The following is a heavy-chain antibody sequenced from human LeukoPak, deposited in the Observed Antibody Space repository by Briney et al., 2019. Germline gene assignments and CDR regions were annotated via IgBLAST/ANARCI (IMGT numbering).Heavy chain of an antibody. Sequence: SETLSLTCTVSGGSISSYYWSWIRQPPGKGLEWIGYIYYSGSTNYNPSLKSRVTISVDTSKNQFSLKLSSVTAADTAVYYCAREVAVGPTTYFDYWGQGTLVTVSS. J-gene: IGHJ4*02. D-gene: IGHD1-26*01. V-gene: IGHV4-59*01. CDR3: AREVAVGPTTYFDY. CDR1: GGSISSYY. CDR2: IYYSGST.